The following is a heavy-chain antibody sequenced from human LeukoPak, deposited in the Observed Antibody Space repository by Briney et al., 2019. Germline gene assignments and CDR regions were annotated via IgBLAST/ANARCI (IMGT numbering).Heavy chain of an antibody. J-gene: IGHJ5*02. CDR2: IYTTGGTSGST. D-gene: IGHD3-22*01. CDR3: AWGDSSGYPFDP. Sequence: PSQTLSLTCTDSGGSISSGNYYWSWIRQPAGKGLEYIGRIYTTGGTSGSTYYNPSLKSRVTISVDTSKNQFSLKLTSVTAADTAVYYCAWGDSSGYPFDPWGQGTLVTVSS. V-gene: IGHV4-61*02. CDR1: GGSISSGNYY.